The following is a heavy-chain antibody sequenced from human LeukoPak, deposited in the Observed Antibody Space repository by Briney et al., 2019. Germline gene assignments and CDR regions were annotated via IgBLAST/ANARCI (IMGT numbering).Heavy chain of an antibody. D-gene: IGHD4-17*01. CDR3: AHRMTTVTTARWYYFDY. J-gene: IGHJ4*02. CDR1: GFTFSSYA. CDR2: ISGSGGST. V-gene: IGHV3-23*01. Sequence: GGFLRLSCAASGFTFSSYAMSWVRQAPGKGLEWVSAISGSGGSTYYADSVEGRFTISRDNSKNTLYLQMNGLRAEDTAVYYCAHRMTTVTTARWYYFDYWGQGTLVTVSS.